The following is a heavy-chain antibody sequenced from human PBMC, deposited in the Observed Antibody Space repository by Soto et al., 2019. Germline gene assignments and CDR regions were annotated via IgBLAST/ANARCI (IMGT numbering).Heavy chain of an antibody. CDR3: ARSNSGYYKWFDP. CDR1: GVSISSSTYY. V-gene: IGHV4-39*01. CDR2: IYYSGST. Sequence: PSETLSLTCTVSGVSISSSTYYWGWIRQPPGKGLEWIANIYYSGSTYYNPSLKSRVTISVDTSKNQFSLKLNSVTAADTAVYYCARSNSGYYKWFDPWGQGTLVTVSS. J-gene: IGHJ5*02. D-gene: IGHD3-22*01.